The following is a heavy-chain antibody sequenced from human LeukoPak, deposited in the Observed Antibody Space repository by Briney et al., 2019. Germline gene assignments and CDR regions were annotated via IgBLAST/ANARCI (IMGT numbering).Heavy chain of an antibody. D-gene: IGHD3/OR15-3a*01. Sequence: GGSLRLSCTASGFIFSSYGMHWVRQAPGKGLEWVAGISHDATNKYYTDSVRGRLTISRDNAKNSLYLQLNSLRAEDTAVYYCAREGGLIIPFDYWGQGTLVTVSS. J-gene: IGHJ4*02. CDR1: GFIFSSYG. V-gene: IGHV3-30*03. CDR3: AREGGLIIPFDY. CDR2: ISHDATNK.